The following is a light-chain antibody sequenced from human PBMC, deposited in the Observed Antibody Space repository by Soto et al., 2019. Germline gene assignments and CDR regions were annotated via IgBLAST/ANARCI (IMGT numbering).Light chain of an antibody. J-gene: IGKJ4*01. CDR2: GAS. CDR3: KQYNNWVT. V-gene: IGKV3-15*01. Sequence: ELVMTQSPATLSVSPGERATLSCRASQSVSSNLAWYQQKPGQAPRLLIYGASTRATGIPARFSGSGSGTEFTLTISSLQSEDFAVYYCKQYNNWVTFGGGTKVDIK. CDR1: QSVSSN.